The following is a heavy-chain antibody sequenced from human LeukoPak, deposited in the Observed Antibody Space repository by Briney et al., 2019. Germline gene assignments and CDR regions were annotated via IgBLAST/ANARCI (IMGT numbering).Heavy chain of an antibody. CDR1: GFTVSSNY. J-gene: IGHJ3*02. Sequence: GGSLRLSCAASGFTVSSNYMSWVRQAPGKGLEWVSVIYSGGSTYYADSVKGRFTISRDNSKNTLYLQMNSLRAEDTAVYYCARQSDWHTFGAFDIWGQGTMVTVSS. CDR3: ARQSDWHTFGAFDI. V-gene: IGHV3-53*01. CDR2: IYSGGST. D-gene: IGHD3-16*01.